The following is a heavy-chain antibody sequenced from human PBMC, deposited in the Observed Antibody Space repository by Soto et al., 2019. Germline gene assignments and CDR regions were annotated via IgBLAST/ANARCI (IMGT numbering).Heavy chain of an antibody. CDR3: AKLEPETGYYYDFWSGYYTHFDY. V-gene: IGHV3-23*01. D-gene: IGHD3-3*01. CDR2: ISGSGGST. Sequence: GGSLRLSCAASGFTFSSYAMSWVRQAPGKGLEWVSAISGSGGSTYYADSVKGRFTISRDNSKNTLYLQMNSLRAEDTAVYYCAKLEPETGYYYDFWSGYYTHFDYWGQGTLVTVSS. J-gene: IGHJ4*02. CDR1: GFTFSSYA.